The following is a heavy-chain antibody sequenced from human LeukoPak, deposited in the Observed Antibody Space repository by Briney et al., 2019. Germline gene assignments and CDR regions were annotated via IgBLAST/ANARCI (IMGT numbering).Heavy chain of an antibody. CDR3: VRHYSDRSGYNDY. D-gene: IGHD3-22*01. Sequence: SETLSLTCTVSGGSINDNYWSWIRQPPGKGLEWIGSIFYTGSTYYNPSLKSRVAISVDTSKNQFSLKLNSVTAADTAVYYCVRHYSDRSGYNDYWGQGTLVTVSS. CDR2: IFYTGST. V-gene: IGHV4-59*05. CDR1: GGSINDNY. J-gene: IGHJ4*02.